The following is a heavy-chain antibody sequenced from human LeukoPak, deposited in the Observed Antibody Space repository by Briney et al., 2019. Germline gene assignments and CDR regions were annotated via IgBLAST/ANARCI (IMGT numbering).Heavy chain of an antibody. D-gene: IGHD3-3*01. CDR1: GYSISSGYY. J-gene: IGHJ4*02. CDR3: ARGATYYDFWSGSDYFDY. Sequence: LETLSLTCTVSGYSISSGYYWGWIRQPPGKGLEWIGSIYHSGSTYYNPSLKSRVTISVDTSKNQFSLKLSSVTAADTAVYYCARGATYYDFWSGSDYFDYWGQGTLVTVSS. V-gene: IGHV4-38-2*02. CDR2: IYHSGST.